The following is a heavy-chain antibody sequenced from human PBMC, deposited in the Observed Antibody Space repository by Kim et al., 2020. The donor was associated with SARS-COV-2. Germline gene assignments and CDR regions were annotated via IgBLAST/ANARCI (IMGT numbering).Heavy chain of an antibody. J-gene: IGHJ6*03. CDR2: ISWNSGSI. CDR1: GFTFDDYA. D-gene: IGHD6-13*01. V-gene: IGHV3-9*01. Sequence: GGSLRLSCAASGFTFDDYAMHWVRQAPGKGLEWVSGISWNSGSIGYADSVKGRFTISRDNAKNSLYLQMNSLRAEDTALYYCAKSSGQPKYYYYYMDVWG. CDR3: AKSSGQPKYYYYYMDV.